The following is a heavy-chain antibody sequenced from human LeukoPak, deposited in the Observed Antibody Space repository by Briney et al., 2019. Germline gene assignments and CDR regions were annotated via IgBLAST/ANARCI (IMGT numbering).Heavy chain of an antibody. J-gene: IGHJ3*02. D-gene: IGHD6-13*01. CDR2: ISAYNGST. V-gene: IGHV1-18*01. CDR3: ARDSWFPRAFDI. Sequence: GSVKVSCKASGYTFTSYGISWVRQAPGQGLEWMGWISAYNGSTNYAQKLQGRVTMTTDTSTSTAYMELRSLRSDDTAVYYCARDSWFPRAFDIWGQGTMVTVSS. CDR1: GYTFTSYG.